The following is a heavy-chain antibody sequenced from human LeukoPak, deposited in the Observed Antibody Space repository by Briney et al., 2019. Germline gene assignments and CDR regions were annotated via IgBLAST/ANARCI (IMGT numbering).Heavy chain of an antibody. D-gene: IGHD3-16*01. V-gene: IGHV3-30-3*01. CDR3: ARDITFGGVTDY. CDR1: GFTFSSYA. Sequence: SLRLSCAASGFTFSSYAMHWVRQAPGKGLEWVTVISYDGSNKYYADSVKGRFTISRDNSKNTLYLQMNSLRAEDTAVHYCARDITFGGVTDYWGQGTLVTVSS. CDR2: ISYDGSNK. J-gene: IGHJ4*02.